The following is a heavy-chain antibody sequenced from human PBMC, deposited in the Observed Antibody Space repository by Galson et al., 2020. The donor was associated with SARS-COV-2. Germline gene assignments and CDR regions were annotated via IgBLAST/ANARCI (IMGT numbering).Heavy chain of an antibody. J-gene: IGHJ6*02. CDR2: ISAYNGNT. Sequence: ASVKVSCKASGYTFTSYGISWVRQAPGQGLEWMGWISAYNGNTNYAQKLQGRVTMTTDTSTSTAYMELRSLRSDDTAMYYCARGIAASFYYYYYGMDVWGQGTTVTVSS. V-gene: IGHV1-18*01. CDR1: GYTFTSYG. D-gene: IGHD6-13*01. CDR3: ARGIAASFYYYYYGMDV.